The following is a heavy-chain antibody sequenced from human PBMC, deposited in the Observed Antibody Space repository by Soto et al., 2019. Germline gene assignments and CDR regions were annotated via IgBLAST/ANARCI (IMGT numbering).Heavy chain of an antibody. V-gene: IGHV4-34*01. CDR3: ARVEPQTNRMWDSGYEFIDY. J-gene: IGHJ4*02. CDR2: INHSGST. D-gene: IGHD5-12*01. CDR1: GGSFSGYY. Sequence: SETLSLTCAVYGGSFSGYYWSWIRQPPGKGLEWIGEINHSGSTNYNPSLKSRVTISVDTSKNQFSLKLSSVTAADTAVYYCARVEPQTNRMWDSGYEFIDYWGQGTLVTVSS.